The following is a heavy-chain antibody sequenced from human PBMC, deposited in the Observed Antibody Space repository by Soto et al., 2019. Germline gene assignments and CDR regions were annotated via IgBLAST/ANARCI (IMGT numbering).Heavy chain of an antibody. CDR1: GYSFTNYW. V-gene: IGHV5-10-1*01. D-gene: IGHD2-2*01. CDR2: IDPIDSHT. J-gene: IGHJ6*02. CDR3: ARRYCSSATCPRNYYGMDV. Sequence: GESLKISCKGSGYSFTNYWISWVRQMPGKGLEWMGRIDPIDSHTTYSPSFQGHVTISTDKFINTAYLQWSSLKASDTAMYYCARRYCSSATCPRNYYGMDVWGQGTTVPVSS.